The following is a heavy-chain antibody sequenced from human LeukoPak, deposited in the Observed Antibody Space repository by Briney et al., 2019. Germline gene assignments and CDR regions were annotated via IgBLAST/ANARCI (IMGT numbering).Heavy chain of an antibody. Sequence: SETLSLTCTVSGGSISNYYWSWIRQPPGRGLEWIGYIYSSGSINYNPSLKSRVTISVDTSKNQFSLKLSSVTAADTAIYYCARRNDYGDNSGEFDYWGQGTLVTVSS. CDR3: ARRNDYGDNSGEFDY. D-gene: IGHD4-23*01. CDR2: IYSSGSI. CDR1: GGSISNYY. V-gene: IGHV4-59*01. J-gene: IGHJ4*02.